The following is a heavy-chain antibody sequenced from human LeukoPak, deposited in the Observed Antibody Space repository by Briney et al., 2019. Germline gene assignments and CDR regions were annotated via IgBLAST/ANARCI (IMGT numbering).Heavy chain of an antibody. V-gene: IGHV4-39*01. D-gene: IGHD3-16*01. CDR2: VYSTGHT. CDR3: ARHHTSSKPIDY. CDR1: GDSLYY. J-gene: IGHJ4*02. Sequence: SETLSLTCTVSGDSLYYWGWIRQPPGKRLEWIGSVYSTGHTNYNLSLKSRVTMSIDTSKNQLSLKLTSVTAADTAMYYCARHHTSSKPIDYWGQGTLVTVSS.